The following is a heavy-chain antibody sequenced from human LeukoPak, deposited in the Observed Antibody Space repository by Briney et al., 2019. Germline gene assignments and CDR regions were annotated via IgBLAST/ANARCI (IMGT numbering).Heavy chain of an antibody. CDR1: GGSISSYY. D-gene: IGHD3-9*01. V-gene: IGHV4-4*07. Sequence: PSETLSLTCTVSGGSISSYYWSWIRQPAGKGLEWIGRIYTSGSTNYNPSLKSRVTISVDTSKNQFSLKLSSVTAADTAVYYCARGFYDILTGYNDAFDIWGQGTMVTVSS. CDR2: IYTSGST. J-gene: IGHJ3*02. CDR3: ARGFYDILTGYNDAFDI.